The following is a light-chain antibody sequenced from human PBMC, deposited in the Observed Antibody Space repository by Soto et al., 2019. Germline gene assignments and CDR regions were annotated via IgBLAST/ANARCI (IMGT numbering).Light chain of an antibody. CDR1: QSVSNN. V-gene: IGKV3-15*01. Sequence: EIVMTQSPATLSLSPGERATLSCRASQSVSNNLAWYQQKPGQAPRLLIYGASTRAXGIPARFSGSGSGTEXXXXISXLXSEDFAVYYCXQYNNWPYTFGQGTKLEIK. J-gene: IGKJ2*01. CDR3: XQYNNWPYT. CDR2: GAS.